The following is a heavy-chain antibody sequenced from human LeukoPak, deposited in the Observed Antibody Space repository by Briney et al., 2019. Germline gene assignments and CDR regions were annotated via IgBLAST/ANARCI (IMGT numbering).Heavy chain of an antibody. CDR1: GRTFSSYA. CDR2: IIPIFGTA. J-gene: IGHJ4*02. CDR3: ARLSRYSGYDEDC. Sequence: SVKVSCKASGRTFSSYAISWVRQAPGQGLEWMGGIIPIFGTANYAQKFQGRVTITADESTSTAYMELSSLRSEDTAVYYCARLSRYSGYDEDCWGQGTLVTASS. V-gene: IGHV1-69*13. D-gene: IGHD5-12*01.